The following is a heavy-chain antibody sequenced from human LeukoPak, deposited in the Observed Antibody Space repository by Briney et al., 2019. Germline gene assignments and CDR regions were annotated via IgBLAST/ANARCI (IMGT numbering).Heavy chain of an antibody. J-gene: IGHJ4*02. CDR2: KNQDGSEK. Sequence: PGGPLRLPCAALGSTFRGFGLAGSARPQGKGRGWGPNKNQDGSEKYYVDSVKGRFTISRDNAKNSLYLQMNSLRAEDTAVYYCVRDLYRIVVVPHYFDYWGQGTLVTVSS. D-gene: IGHD3-22*01. CDR1: GSTFRGFG. CDR3: VRDLYRIVVVPHYFDY. V-gene: IGHV3-7*01.